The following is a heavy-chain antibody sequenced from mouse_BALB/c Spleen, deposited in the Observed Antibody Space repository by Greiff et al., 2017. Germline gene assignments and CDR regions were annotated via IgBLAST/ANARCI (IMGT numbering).Heavy chain of an antibody. J-gene: IGHJ4*01. CDR2: ILPGSGST. CDR1: GYTFSSYW. D-gene: IGHD2-1*01. CDR3: ARYGNYVFYAMDY. V-gene: IGHV1-9*01. Sequence: QVQLQQSGAELMKPGASVKISCKATGYTFSSYWIEWVKQRPGHGLEWIGEILPGSGSTNYNEKFKGKATFTADTSSNTAYMQLSSLTSEDSAVYYCARYGNYVFYAMDYWGQGTSVTVSS.